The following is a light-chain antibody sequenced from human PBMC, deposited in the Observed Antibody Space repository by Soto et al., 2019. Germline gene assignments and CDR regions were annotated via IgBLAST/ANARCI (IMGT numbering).Light chain of an antibody. CDR2: LNSDGSH. J-gene: IGLJ2*01. Sequence: QSVLTQSPSASAPLGASVKLTCTLSSGHSTYAIAWHQQQPEKGPRYLMKLNSDGSHSKGDGIPDRFSGSSSGAERHLTISSLQSEDEADYYCQTWGTAIHDVVFGGGTKLTVL. CDR3: QTWGTAIHDVV. V-gene: IGLV4-69*01. CDR1: SGHSTYA.